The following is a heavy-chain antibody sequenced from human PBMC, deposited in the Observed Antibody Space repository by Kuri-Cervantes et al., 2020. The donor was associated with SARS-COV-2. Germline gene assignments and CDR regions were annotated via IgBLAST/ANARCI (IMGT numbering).Heavy chain of an antibody. D-gene: IGHD3-22*01. J-gene: IGHJ5*02. V-gene: IGHV4-38-2*01. Sequence: SETLSLTCAVSDYSISSGYYWGWIRQPPGKGLEWIGSIYHSGSTYYNPSLKSRVTISVDTSKNQFSLKLSSVTAADTAVYYCARLSYYYDSSGYYGGNWFDPWGQGTLVTVSS. CDR1: DYSISSGYY. CDR2: IYHSGST. CDR3: ARLSYYYDSSGYYGGNWFDP.